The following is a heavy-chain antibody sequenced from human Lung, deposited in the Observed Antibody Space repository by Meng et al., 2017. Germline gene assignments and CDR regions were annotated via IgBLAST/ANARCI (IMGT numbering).Heavy chain of an antibody. CDR2: VLNRWSG. V-gene: IGHV4-59*12. J-gene: IGHJ4*02. D-gene: IGHD4-11*01. Sequence: LQEYGRAVVKPSQTLTLLCFVSGGSLSNGYLSVSWLPPPRGRAWMWEVLNRWSGNNNPSLEIQGSVTVNTYTYNLSVKLSFVTAADSAMYYYACVQTTVDHYFDYWGQGTLVTVSS. CDR3: ACVQTTVDHYFDY. CDR1: GGSLSNGY.